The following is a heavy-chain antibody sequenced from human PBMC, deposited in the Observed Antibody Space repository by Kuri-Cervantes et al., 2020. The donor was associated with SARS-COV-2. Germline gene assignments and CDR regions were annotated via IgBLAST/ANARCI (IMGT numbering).Heavy chain of an antibody. V-gene: IGHV1-2*02. CDR2: INPNSGGT. Sequence: ASVKVSCKASGYTFTGYYMHWVRQAPGQGLEWMGWINPNSGGTNYAQKFQGRVTMTRDTSISTAYMELSRLRSDDTAVYYCAREGITMVRGVTFDYWGQGNLVTVSS. CDR3: AREGITMVRGVTFDY. J-gene: IGHJ4*02. CDR1: GYTFTGYY. D-gene: IGHD3-10*01.